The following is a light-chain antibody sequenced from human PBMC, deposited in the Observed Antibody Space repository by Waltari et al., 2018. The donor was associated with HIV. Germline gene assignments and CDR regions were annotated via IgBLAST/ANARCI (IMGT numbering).Light chain of an antibody. CDR3: SSYTSTTTLVV. Sequence: QSALTQPASVSGSPGQSITIPCTGTSSDVGCSQSVSWYQQHPGKAPKLMIFDVSNRPSGVSNRFSGSKSGNTASLTISGLQAEDEAHYFCSSYTSTTTLVVFGGGTKLTVL. CDR1: SSDVGCSQS. J-gene: IGLJ3*02. CDR2: DVS. V-gene: IGLV2-14*03.